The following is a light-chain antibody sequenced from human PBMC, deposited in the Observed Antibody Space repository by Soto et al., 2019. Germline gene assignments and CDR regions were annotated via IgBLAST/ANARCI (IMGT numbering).Light chain of an antibody. CDR2: GTS. CDR1: QSVSSKY. Sequence: IVFTQSPGTRSLSPGERATLSCRASQSVSSKYLAWYPQKPGQAPRVLIYGTSIRASGVPERFSGGGSGTDFALTITRLEPEYFAVYYCQQYGSSLFTFGPGTKVDI. J-gene: IGKJ3*01. V-gene: IGKV3-20*01. CDR3: QQYGSSLFT.